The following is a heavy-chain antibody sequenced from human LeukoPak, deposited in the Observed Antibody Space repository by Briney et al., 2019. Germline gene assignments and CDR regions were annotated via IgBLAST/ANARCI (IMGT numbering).Heavy chain of an antibody. J-gene: IGHJ5*02. CDR2: ISAYNGNT. V-gene: IGHV1-18*01. CDR1: GYTFINYG. Sequence: ASVKVSCKASGYTFINYGISWVRQAPGQGLEWMGWISAYNGNTNYAQKIQGRVSLTTDRSTTTAYMELRSLRSDDTAVYYCARGGAPSSYGDAPHSWFDPWGQGTLVTVSS. D-gene: IGHD5-18*01. CDR3: ARGGAPSSYGDAPHSWFDP.